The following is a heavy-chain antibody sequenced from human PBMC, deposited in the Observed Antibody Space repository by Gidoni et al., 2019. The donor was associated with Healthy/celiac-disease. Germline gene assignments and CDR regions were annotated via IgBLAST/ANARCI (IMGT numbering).Heavy chain of an antibody. CDR1: AFTSITSW. CDR2: INSEESST. V-gene: IGHV3-74*01. CDR3: ARAGKIYDFWSGRRDRHNYGMDV. Sequence: VQLVESVGGLVQPGGSLRLSCAASAFTSITSWMHLVRQAPGKGLVWVSSINSEESSTSYADSVKGRFTITRDNAKNTLYLQMNSLRAEDTAVYYCARAGKIYDFWSGRRDRHNYGMDVWGQGTTVTVSS. J-gene: IGHJ6*02. D-gene: IGHD3-3*01.